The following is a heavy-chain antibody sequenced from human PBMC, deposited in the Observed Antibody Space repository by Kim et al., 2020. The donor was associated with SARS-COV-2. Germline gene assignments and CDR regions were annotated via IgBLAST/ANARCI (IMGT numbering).Heavy chain of an antibody. CDR1: GYTFTGYY. D-gene: IGHD6-6*01. CDR2: INPNSGGT. J-gene: IGHJ3*02. CDR3: ARAPYSSSAFDI. Sequence: ASVKVSCKASGYTFTGYYMHWVRQAPGQGLEWMGWINPNSGGTNYAQKFQGRVTMTRDTSISTAYMELSRLRSDDTAVYYCARAPYSSSAFDIWGQGTMVTVSS. V-gene: IGHV1-2*02.